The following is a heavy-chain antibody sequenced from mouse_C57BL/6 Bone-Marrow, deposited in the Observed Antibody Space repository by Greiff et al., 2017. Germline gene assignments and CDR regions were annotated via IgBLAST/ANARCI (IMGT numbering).Heavy chain of an antibody. CDR1: GFTFSSYC. D-gene: IGHD1-1*02. J-gene: IGHJ3*01. CDR2: ISSGGSYT. Sequence: DVMLVESGGDLVKPGGSLKLSCAASGFTFSSYCMSWVRQTPDKRLEWVATISSGGSYTYYPGSVKGRFTISRDNAKNTLYLQISGLKSEDTAMYYCAGLSDYGGFAYWGQGTLVTVSA. V-gene: IGHV5-6*02. CDR3: AGLSDYGGFAY.